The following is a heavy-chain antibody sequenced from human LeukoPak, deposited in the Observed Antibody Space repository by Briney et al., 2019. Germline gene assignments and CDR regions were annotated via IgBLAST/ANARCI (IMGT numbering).Heavy chain of an antibody. V-gene: IGHV1-2*02. J-gene: IGHJ6*03. D-gene: IGHD3-3*01. CDR1: GYTFTGYY. CDR3: ARGVEVLRFLEWFDYYYYYMDV. Sequence: ASVKVSCKASGYTFTGYYMHWVRQAPGQGLEWMGWINPNSGGTNYAQKFQGRVTMTRDTSISTAYMELSRLRSDDTAVYYCARGVEVLRFLEWFDYYYYYMDVWGKGTTVTVSS. CDR2: INPNSGGT.